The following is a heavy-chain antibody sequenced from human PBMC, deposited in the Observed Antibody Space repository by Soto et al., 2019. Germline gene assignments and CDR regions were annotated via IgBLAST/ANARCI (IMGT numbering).Heavy chain of an antibody. D-gene: IGHD6-19*01. V-gene: IGHV5-51*01. J-gene: IGHJ5*02. CDR3: ARPFDTSGWYDH. CDR2: IYPGDSDT. Sequence: GESLKISCKGSGYSFTSYWIAWVRQMPGKGLECMGIIYPGDSDTRYSPSFEGQVTISADKSINTAYLQWSSLKASDSAMYYCARPFDTSGWYDHWGQGTLVPVSS. CDR1: GYSFTSYW.